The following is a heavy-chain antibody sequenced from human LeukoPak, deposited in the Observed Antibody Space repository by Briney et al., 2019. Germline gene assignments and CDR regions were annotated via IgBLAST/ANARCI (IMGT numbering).Heavy chain of an antibody. Sequence: ASVKVSCKASGYSFTGYYMHWVRQAPGQGLEWVGRVNPYNGGTNYAQTFQGRVTMPRDTSISTAYMELSRLRSDDTAVYYCARAHRYYYDSSGYYYGYASGYYYYYMDVWGKGTTVTVSS. CDR2: VNPYNGGT. J-gene: IGHJ6*03. D-gene: IGHD3-22*01. CDR1: GYSFTGYY. V-gene: IGHV1-2*02. CDR3: ARAHRYYYDSSGYYYGYASGYYYYYMDV.